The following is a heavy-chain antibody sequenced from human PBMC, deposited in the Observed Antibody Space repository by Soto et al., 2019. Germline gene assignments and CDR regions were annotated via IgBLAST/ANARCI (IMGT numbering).Heavy chain of an antibody. CDR3: ATASRGYYYYGMDV. J-gene: IGHJ6*02. CDR2: ISWDGGST. D-gene: IGHD3-22*01. CDR1: GFTFDDYT. V-gene: IGHV3-43*01. Sequence: DVQLVESGGVVVQPGGSLRLSCAASGFTFDDYTMHWVRQAPGKGLEWVSLISWDGGSTYYADSVKGRFTISRDNSKNSLYLQMNSLRTEDTALYYCATASRGYYYYGMDVWGQGTTVTVSS.